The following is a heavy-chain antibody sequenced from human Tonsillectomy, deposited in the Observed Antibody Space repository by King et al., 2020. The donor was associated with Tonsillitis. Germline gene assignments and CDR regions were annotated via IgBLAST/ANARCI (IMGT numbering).Heavy chain of an antibody. CDR1: GFTFGDYA. D-gene: IGHD3-10*01. CDR3: TRDVEADYYGSGSXPHFXY. J-gene: IGHJ4*02. V-gene: IGHV3-49*03. CDR2: IRSKVYGGTT. Sequence: VQLVESGGGLVQPGRSLRLSCTASGFTFGDYAMNWFRQAPGKGLEWVGFIRSKVYGGTTDYAASVKGRFTISRDDSKTMAYLQMNSLKTEDTAVYYCTRDVEADYYGSGSXPHFXYWGQXTLVTV.